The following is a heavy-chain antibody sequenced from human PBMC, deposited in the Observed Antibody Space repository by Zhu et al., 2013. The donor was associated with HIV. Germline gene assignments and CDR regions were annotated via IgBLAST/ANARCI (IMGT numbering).Heavy chain of an antibody. CDR1: GYTLTELS. D-gene: IGHD6-6*01. J-gene: IGHJ1*01. Sequence: QVQLVQSGAEVRKPGASVRLSCKVSGYTLTELSMHWVRQAPGRGLEWVGGFDIEQGETIYAQKFQDRVTLTEDTSTSTVYMDLSSLRSEDTAVYYCARGSPREQLATGDFQHWGQGTLVIVSS. CDR2: FDIEQGET. V-gene: IGHV1-24*01. CDR3: ARGSPREQLATGDFQH.